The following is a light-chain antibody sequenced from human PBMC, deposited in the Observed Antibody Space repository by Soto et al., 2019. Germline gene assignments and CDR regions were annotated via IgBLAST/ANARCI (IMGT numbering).Light chain of an antibody. V-gene: IGLV1-40*01. CDR1: NSNIGAGYD. CDR2: GNS. Sequence: QSVLTQPPSVSGAPGQRVTISCTGSNSNIGAGYDVHWYQQLPGTAPKLLIYGNSNRPSGVPDRFSGSKSGTSASLAITGLQAEDEADYYCQSYDSSLNVFGTGTKLTVL. CDR3: QSYDSSLNV. J-gene: IGLJ1*01.